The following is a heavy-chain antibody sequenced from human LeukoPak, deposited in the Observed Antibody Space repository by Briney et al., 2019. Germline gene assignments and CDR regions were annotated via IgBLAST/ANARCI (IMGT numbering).Heavy chain of an antibody. CDR3: ARQIPTQDGMDV. CDR2: IYYSEST. V-gene: IGHV4-59*01. CDR1: GGSISSYY. J-gene: IGHJ6*02. Sequence: SETLSLTCTVSGGSISSYYWSWIRQPPGKGLEWIGYIYYSESTNYNPSLKSRVTISVDTSKNQFSLKLSSVTAADTAVYYCARQIPTQDGMDVWAKGPRSPSP.